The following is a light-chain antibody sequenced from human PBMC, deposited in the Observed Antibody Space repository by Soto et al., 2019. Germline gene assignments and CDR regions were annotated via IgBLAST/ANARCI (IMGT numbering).Light chain of an antibody. CDR1: SSNIGNNY. CDR3: QSYDNSLSGSWV. V-gene: IGLV1-47*02. Sequence: QSVLTQPPSASGTPGQRVTISCSGSSSNIGNNYVYWYQHLPETAPKLLIYSNSNRPSGVPDRFSGSKSGTSASLAINGLQAEDEAHYYCQSYDNSLSGSWVFGGGTKLTVL. CDR2: SNS. J-gene: IGLJ3*02.